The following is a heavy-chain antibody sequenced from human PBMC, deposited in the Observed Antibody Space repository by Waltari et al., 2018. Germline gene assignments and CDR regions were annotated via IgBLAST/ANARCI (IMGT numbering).Heavy chain of an antibody. D-gene: IGHD6-13*01. CDR3: AKDSQPGGVAAALNWFDP. CDR1: GFTFSSSA. J-gene: IGHJ5*02. V-gene: IGHV3-23*01. CDR2: ISGSCGST. Sequence: EVQLLESGGGLVQPGGSLRLSCAASGFTFSSSAMSWVRQAPGKGLEWVSAISGSCGSTYYADSVKGRFTISRDNSKNTLYLQMNSLRAEDTAVYYCAKDSQPGGVAAALNWFDPWGQGTLVTVSS.